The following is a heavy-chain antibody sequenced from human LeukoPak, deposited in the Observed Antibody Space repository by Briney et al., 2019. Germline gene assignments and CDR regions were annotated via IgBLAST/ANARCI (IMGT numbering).Heavy chain of an antibody. D-gene: IGHD2-2*01. V-gene: IGHV3-23*01. Sequence: TGGSLRLSCAASGFTFSSYAMSWVRQAPGKGLEWVSAISGSGGSTYYADSVKGRFTISRDNSKNTLYLQMNSLRAEDTAVYYCAKDRWEPPDIVVVPAALHWFDPWGQGTLVTVSS. CDR2: ISGSGGST. CDR1: GFTFSSYA. J-gene: IGHJ5*02. CDR3: AKDRWEPPDIVVVPAALHWFDP.